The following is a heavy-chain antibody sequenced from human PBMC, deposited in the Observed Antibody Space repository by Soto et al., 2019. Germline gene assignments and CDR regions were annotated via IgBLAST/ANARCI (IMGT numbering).Heavy chain of an antibody. CDR1: GGSINNRSYS. Sequence: SETLSLTCSVSGGSINNRSYSWGWIRHPPGKGLEWIGTVYNNENPDYNPSLKSRVTISVDTSKNQFSLRLTSVTAADTAVYYCERLAGYCSTNGCLGDFAMDDWGQGTTVT. V-gene: IGHV4-39*01. CDR3: ERLAGYCSTNGCLGDFAMDD. CDR2: VYNNENP. J-gene: IGHJ6*02. D-gene: IGHD2-2*01.